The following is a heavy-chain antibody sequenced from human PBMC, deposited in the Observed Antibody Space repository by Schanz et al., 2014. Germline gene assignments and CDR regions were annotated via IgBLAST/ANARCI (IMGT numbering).Heavy chain of an antibody. Sequence: EVQLVESGGGLVKPGGSLRLSCATSGFTLNNAWMNWVRQAPGKRLQWVARIKSKTDGGTRDYAAPVKGRFTISTDDSKTTVYLQMTSLQPEDTAVFYCTADLWFGAVWGVWWGQGTLVTVSS. CDR1: GFTLNNAW. J-gene: IGHJ4*02. CDR2: IKSKTDGGTR. V-gene: IGHV3-15*01. D-gene: IGHD3-10*01. CDR3: TADLWFGAVWGVW.